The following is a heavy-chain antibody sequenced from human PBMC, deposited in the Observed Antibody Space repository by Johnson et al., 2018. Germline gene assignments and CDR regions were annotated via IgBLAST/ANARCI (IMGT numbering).Heavy chain of an antibody. V-gene: IGHV3-23*04. CDR2: ISASGGST. J-gene: IGHJ6*02. D-gene: IGHD3-10*01. Sequence: VQLVESGGGLVQPGGSLRLSCAASGFTFSSYGMSWVRQAPGKGLEWVSTISASGGSTYYADSVKGRFTISRDNSKNTLYLQMNSLRAEDTAVYYCAKDRTLAMVRGVIIPYDGMDVWGQGTTVTVSS. CDR1: GFTFSSYG. CDR3: AKDRTLAMVRGVIIPYDGMDV.